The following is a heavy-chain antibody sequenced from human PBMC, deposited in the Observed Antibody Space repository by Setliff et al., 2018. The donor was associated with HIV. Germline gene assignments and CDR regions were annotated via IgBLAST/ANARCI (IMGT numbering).Heavy chain of an antibody. J-gene: IGHJ3*02. CDR3: AREYDVLTGYYISAFDI. D-gene: IGHD3-9*01. Sequence: ASVKVSCKASGYTFTASYIHWVRQAPGQGLEWVGRINPSSGATKCAPKFQGRITMTTDTSITTAYMELTSLRSDDTAIYYCAREYDVLTGYYISAFDIWGQGTMVTVSS. V-gene: IGHV1-2*06. CDR1: GYTFTASY. CDR2: INPSSGAT.